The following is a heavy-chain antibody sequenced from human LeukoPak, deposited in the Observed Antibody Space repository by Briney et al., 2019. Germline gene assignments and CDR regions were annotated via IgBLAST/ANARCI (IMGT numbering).Heavy chain of an antibody. Sequence: ASVKVSCKASGYTFTGYYMHWVRQAPGQGLEWMGRINPNSGGTNYAQKFQGRVTMTRDTSISTAYMELSRLRSDDTAVYYCAIHSSGRLYYFDYWGQGTLVTVSS. CDR1: GYTFTGYY. CDR3: AIHSSGRLYYFDY. CDR2: INPNSGGT. D-gene: IGHD6-19*01. J-gene: IGHJ4*02. V-gene: IGHV1-2*06.